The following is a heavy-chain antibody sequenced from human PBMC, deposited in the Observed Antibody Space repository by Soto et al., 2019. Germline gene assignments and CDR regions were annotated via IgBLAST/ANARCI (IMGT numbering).Heavy chain of an antibody. CDR3: AKDRAYDSSRSS. D-gene: IGHD3-22*01. J-gene: IGHJ5*02. Sequence: GGSLRLSCAASGFTFSSYAMSWVRQAPGKGLERVSAISGSGGSTYYADSVKGRFTISRDNSKNTLYLQMNSLRAEDTAVYYCAKDRAYDSSRSSWGQGTLVTVS. V-gene: IGHV3-23*01. CDR2: ISGSGGST. CDR1: GFTFSSYA.